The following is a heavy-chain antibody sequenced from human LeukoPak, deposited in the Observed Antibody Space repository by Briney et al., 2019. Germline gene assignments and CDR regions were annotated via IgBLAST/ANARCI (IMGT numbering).Heavy chain of an antibody. V-gene: IGHV4-34*01. CDR2: INHSGST. CDR3: ASKLSYYDSSGTYYYMDV. CDR1: GGSFSGYY. Sequence: PSETLSLTCAVYGGSFSGYYWSWIRQPPGKGLEWIGEINHSGSTNYNPSLKSRVTISVDTSKNQFSLKLSSATAADTAVYYCASKLSYYDSSGTYYYMDVWGKGTTVTVSS. J-gene: IGHJ6*03. D-gene: IGHD3-22*01.